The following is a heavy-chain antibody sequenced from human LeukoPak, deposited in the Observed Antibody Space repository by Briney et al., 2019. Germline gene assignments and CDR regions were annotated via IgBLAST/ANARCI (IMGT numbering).Heavy chain of an antibody. CDR1: GFTFSSYW. Sequence: PGGSLRLSCAASGFTFSSYWMHWVRQAPGKGLVWVSRINIDGSSTFYADSVKGRFTISRDNAKNTVYLQMNSLRAEDTAVYYCARVGTVLRFLEWFFDYWGQGTLVTVSS. CDR2: INIDGSST. CDR3: ARVGTVLRFLEWFFDY. J-gene: IGHJ4*02. V-gene: IGHV3-74*01. D-gene: IGHD3-3*01.